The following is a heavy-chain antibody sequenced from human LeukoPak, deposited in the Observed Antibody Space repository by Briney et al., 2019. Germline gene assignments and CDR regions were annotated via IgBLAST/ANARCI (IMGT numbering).Heavy chain of an antibody. J-gene: IGHJ6*03. CDR1: GGSIGSSTHY. CDR3: ARLPAITTYYYYYMDV. D-gene: IGHD3-16*01. CDR2: IYYSGSS. V-gene: IGHV4-39*01. Sequence: SETLSLTCTVSGGSIGSSTHYWGWIRRSPGKRLECIGTIYYSGSSYYNPSLKSRVTMSVDTSKNQFSLRLSSVTAADTAVYYCARLPAITTYYYYYMDVWGKGTMVTVSS.